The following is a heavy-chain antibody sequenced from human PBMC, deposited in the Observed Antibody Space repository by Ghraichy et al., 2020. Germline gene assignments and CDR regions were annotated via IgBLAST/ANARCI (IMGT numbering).Heavy chain of an antibody. V-gene: IGHV4-59*02. Sequence: SQTLSLTCTVSGTSVRSYFWSWIRQPPGKGLEWIGDIFYSGSTNYNPSLKSRVTISIDASSNQFSLNLSSVTAADTAVYYCARMGGYKDPLWYWGQGTLVPVSS. CDR2: IFYSGST. D-gene: IGHD3-10*01. CDR3: ARMGGYKDPLWY. J-gene: IGHJ4*02. CDR1: GTSVRSYF.